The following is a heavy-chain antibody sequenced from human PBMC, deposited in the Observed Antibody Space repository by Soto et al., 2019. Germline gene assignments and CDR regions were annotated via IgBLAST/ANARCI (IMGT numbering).Heavy chain of an antibody. Sequence: QVQLVQSGAEVRKPGSSMKVSCKASGDTFNNLSFTWVRQAPGQGLEWMGGFIPIFGTSNYAQKFQGRVTFTAYRSTSTVYMELNSLRSDDTAVYYCAGGTAVSFFYFDYWGHGTLVSVSS. D-gene: IGHD2-21*02. CDR3: AGGTAVSFFYFDY. CDR2: FIPIFGTS. J-gene: IGHJ4*01. V-gene: IGHV1-69*06. CDR1: GDTFNNLS.